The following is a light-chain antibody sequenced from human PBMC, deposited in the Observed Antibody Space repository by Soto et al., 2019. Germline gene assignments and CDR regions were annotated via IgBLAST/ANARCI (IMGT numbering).Light chain of an antibody. CDR1: QTISTY. V-gene: IGKV1-39*01. CDR3: QQSSGIPYT. CDR2: AAS. J-gene: IGKJ2*01. Sequence: DIQMTQSPSSLSASVGDRVTITCRASQTISTYLNWYQQNPGKAPKLLTYAASSLQSGVPSRFSGSGSGTDFTLTISSLQPEDFATYYCQQSSGIPYTFGQGTKLEIK.